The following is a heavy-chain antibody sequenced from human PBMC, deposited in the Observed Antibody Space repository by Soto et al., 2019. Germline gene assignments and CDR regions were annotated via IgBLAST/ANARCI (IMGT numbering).Heavy chain of an antibody. V-gene: IGHV3-33*08. CDR1: GLTFSRYA. CDR2: MWNDGTEK. D-gene: IGHD2-15*01. CDR3: GREDLGGSAFDAFDI. Sequence: GGSLRLSCGVSGLTFSRYAIHLVRQSPGKGLEWVAVMWNDGTEKYYADSVKGRFTISRDNSKNTVYLQMNSLRAEDTAVYFCGREDLGGSAFDAFDIWGQGISVTVSS. J-gene: IGHJ3*02.